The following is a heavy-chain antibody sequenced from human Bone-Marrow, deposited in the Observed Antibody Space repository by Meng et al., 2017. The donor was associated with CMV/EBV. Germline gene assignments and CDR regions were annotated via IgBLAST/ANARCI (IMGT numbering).Heavy chain of an antibody. V-gene: IGHV3-30*04. CDR2: ISYDGSNK. Sequence: GGSLRLSCAASGFTFSSYAMHWVRQAPGKGLEWVAVISYDGSNKDYADSVKGRFTISRDNSRNTLYLQMNSLRAEDTAVYYCARDRDQYYDFWSGFARVGNWFDPWGQGTLVTVSS. CDR1: GFTFSSYA. J-gene: IGHJ5*02. D-gene: IGHD3-3*01. CDR3: ARDRDQYYDFWSGFARVGNWFDP.